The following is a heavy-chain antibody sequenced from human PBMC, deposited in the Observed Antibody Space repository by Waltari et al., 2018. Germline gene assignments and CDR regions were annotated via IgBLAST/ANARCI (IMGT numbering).Heavy chain of an antibody. CDR2: IRYDGSNK. CDR1: GFTFSSSG. D-gene: IGHD5-12*01. CDR3: AKNRSGYDWGGSFDY. Sequence: QVQLVESGGGVVQPGGSLRLSCAASGFTFSSSGLHWVRQAPGKGLEWVAFIRYDGSNKYYADSVKGRFTISRDNSKNTLYLQMNSLRAEDTAVYYCAKNRSGYDWGGSFDYWGQGTLVTVSS. J-gene: IGHJ4*02. V-gene: IGHV3-30*02.